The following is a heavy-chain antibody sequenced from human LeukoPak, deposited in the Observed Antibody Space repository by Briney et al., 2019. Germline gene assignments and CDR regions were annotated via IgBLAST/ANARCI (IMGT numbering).Heavy chain of an antibody. CDR2: IVGSGGNM. D-gene: IGHD5-18*01. J-gene: IGHJ4*02. Sequence: GGSLRLSCAASGFSFSSYAMSWVRQAPGKGLEWVSAIVGSGGNMYYADSVKGRFTTSRDNFKSTLYLQMNSLRAEDTAVYYCARGTWIQLWLPFDYWGQGTLVTVSS. CDR3: ARGTWIQLWLPFDY. V-gene: IGHV3-23*01. CDR1: GFSFSSYA.